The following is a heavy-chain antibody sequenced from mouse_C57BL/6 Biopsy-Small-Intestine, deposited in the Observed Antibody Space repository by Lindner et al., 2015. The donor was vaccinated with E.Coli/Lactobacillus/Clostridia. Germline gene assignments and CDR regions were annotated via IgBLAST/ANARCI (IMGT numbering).Heavy chain of an antibody. CDR2: INPYNDGT. CDR3: ARKPWNYSTLDY. V-gene: IGHV1-14*01. D-gene: IGHD2-5*01. Sequence: VQLQESGPDLVKPGASVKMSCKASGYTFTSYVMHWVKQTPGQGLEWIGYINPYNDGTKYNEKFKGKATLTSDKSSSTIYMELSSLTSEDSAVYYCARKPWNYSTLDYWGQGTTLTVSS. J-gene: IGHJ2*01. CDR1: GYTFTSYV.